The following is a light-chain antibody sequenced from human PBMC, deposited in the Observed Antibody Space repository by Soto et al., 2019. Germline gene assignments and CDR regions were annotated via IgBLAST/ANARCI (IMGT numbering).Light chain of an antibody. CDR2: GAS. CDR3: QQYSIWRT. Sequence: ENVLTQSPGTLSLSPGERATLSCRASQSLSSSYLAWYQQKPGQAPRLLIYGASSRATGIPDRFSGSGSGTEFTLTISSLQSEDFAVYYCQQYSIWRTFGQGTKVDIK. J-gene: IGKJ1*01. V-gene: IGKV3-20*01. CDR1: QSLSSSY.